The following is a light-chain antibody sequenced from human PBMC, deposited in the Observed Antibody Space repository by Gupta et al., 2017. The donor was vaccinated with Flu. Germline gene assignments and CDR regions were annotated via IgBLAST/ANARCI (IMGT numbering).Light chain of an antibody. Sequence: APGQTARITCGGNNIGSKSVHWYQQKPGQAPVLVVYADSDRPSGIPERFSGSNSGNTATLTISRGEAGDEADYYCQVWDNSESVFGGGTKLMVL. CDR1: NIGSKS. CDR3: QVWDNSESV. J-gene: IGLJ2*01. CDR2: ADS. V-gene: IGLV3-21*02.